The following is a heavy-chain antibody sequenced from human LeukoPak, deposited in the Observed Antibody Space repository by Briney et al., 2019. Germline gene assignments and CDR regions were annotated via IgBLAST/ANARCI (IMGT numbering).Heavy chain of an antibody. J-gene: IGHJ6*02. V-gene: IGHV3-7*01. D-gene: IGHD3-3*01. CDR2: IKQDGSEK. CDR3: ARTEALGAYYDFWSGYTPGYYYGMDV. Sequence: AGGPLRLSCAASGFTFSSYWMSWVRQAPGKGLEWVANIKQDGSEKYYVDSVKGRFTISRDNAKNSLYLQMNSLRAEDTAVYYCARTEALGAYYDFWSGYTPGYYYGMDVWGQGTTVTVSS. CDR1: GFTFSSYW.